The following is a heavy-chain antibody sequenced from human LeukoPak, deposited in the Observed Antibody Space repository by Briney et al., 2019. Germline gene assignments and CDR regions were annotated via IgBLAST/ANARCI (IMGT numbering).Heavy chain of an antibody. CDR1: GFTFSSYW. J-gene: IGHJ4*02. CDR2: IRYDGSNK. Sequence: GGSLRLSCAASGFTFSSYWMSWVRQAPGKGLEWVAFIRYDGSNKYYADSVKGRFTISRDNSKNTLYLQMNSLKTEDTAVYYCTTVFYDILTGLYYFDYWGQGTLVTVSS. CDR3: TTVFYDILTGLYYFDY. V-gene: IGHV3-30*02. D-gene: IGHD3-9*01.